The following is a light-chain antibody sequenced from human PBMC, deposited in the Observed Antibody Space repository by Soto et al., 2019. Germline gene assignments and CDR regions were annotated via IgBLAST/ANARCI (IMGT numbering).Light chain of an antibody. CDR2: ADN. CDR1: SSNLGTGYD. J-gene: IGLJ3*02. CDR3: QSYDVSLSAWV. V-gene: IGLV1-40*01. Sequence: QSALTQPPSVSGAPGQTVSISCTGRSSNLGTGYDVHWYQQFPGRAPKLLIYADNKRPSGVPDRISGSKSGTSASLAMAGLQAEDEANYYCQSYDVSLSAWVFGGGTKLTVL.